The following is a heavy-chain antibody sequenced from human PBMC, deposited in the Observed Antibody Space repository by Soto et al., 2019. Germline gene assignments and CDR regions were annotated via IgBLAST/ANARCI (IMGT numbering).Heavy chain of an antibody. CDR3: AHIVVAGLGYYFDY. Sequence: QITLKESGPPLVKPTQTLTLTCTFSGFSLSSTRMAVGWIRQPPGKALEWLALIYWDDDKRYSPFLKSRLTIPKDPSKNQMVLTMSNMDPVDTARCYCAHIVVAGLGYYFDYWGQGTLVTVSS. V-gene: IGHV2-5*02. CDR1: GFSLSSTRMA. J-gene: IGHJ4*02. D-gene: IGHD6-19*01. CDR2: IYWDDDK.